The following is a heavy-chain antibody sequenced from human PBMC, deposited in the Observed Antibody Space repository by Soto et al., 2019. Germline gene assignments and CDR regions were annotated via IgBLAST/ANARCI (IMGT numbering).Heavy chain of an antibody. Sequence: EVQLVESGGGLVQPGRSLRLSCAASGFTFDDYAMHWVRQAPGKGLEWVSGISWNSGSIGYADSVKGRFTISRDNAKNSLYLQMNSLRAEDTALYYCAKASVVGATIFDYWGQGTLVTVSS. CDR1: GFTFDDYA. D-gene: IGHD1-26*01. V-gene: IGHV3-9*01. CDR3: AKASVVGATIFDY. J-gene: IGHJ4*02. CDR2: ISWNSGSI.